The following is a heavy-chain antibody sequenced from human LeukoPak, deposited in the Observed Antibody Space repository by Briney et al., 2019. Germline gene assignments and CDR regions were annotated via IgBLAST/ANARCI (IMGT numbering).Heavy chain of an antibody. D-gene: IGHD6-13*01. CDR1: GFTFDDYA. CDR2: ISWNSGSI. V-gene: IGHV3-9*01. CDR3: AKGGYSSSWLTFDY. J-gene: IGHJ4*02. Sequence: PGRSLRLSCAASGFTFDDYAMHWVRQAPGKGLEWVSGISWNSGSIGYADSVKGRFTISRDNAKNSLYLQMNSLRAEDTALYYCAKGGYSSSWLTFDYWGQGTLVTASS.